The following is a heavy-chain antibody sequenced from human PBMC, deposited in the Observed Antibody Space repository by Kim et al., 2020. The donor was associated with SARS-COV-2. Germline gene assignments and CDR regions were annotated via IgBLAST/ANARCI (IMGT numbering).Heavy chain of an antibody. CDR3: ARPKWLLTGTLLGVDDI. D-gene: IGHD1-20*01. J-gene: IGHJ3*02. Sequence: GESLKISCKGSGYSFTSYWIGWVRQMPGKGLEWMGIIYPGDSDTRYSPSFQGQVTIPADKSISTAYLQWSSLKASDTAMYYCARPKWLLTGTLLGVDDIWGQGTMVTVSS. CDR1: GYSFTSYW. CDR2: IYPGDSDT. V-gene: IGHV5-51*01.